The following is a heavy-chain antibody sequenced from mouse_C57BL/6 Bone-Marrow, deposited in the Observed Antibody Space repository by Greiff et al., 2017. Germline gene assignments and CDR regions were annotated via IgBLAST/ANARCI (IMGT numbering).Heavy chain of an antibody. D-gene: IGHD1-1*01. J-gene: IGHJ3*01. CDR2: IRNKANGYTT. CDR3: ARFYGSSCPWFAY. CDR1: GFTFTDYY. Sequence: EVQLVESGGGLVQPGGSLSLSCAASGFTFTDYYMSWVRQPPGKALEWLGFIRNKANGYTTEYSASVKGRFTISRDNSQSILYLQMNALRAEDSATYYCARFYGSSCPWFAYWGQGTLVTVSA. V-gene: IGHV7-3*01.